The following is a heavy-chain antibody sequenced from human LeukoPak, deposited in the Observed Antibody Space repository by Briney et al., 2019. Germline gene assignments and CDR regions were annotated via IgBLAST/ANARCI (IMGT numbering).Heavy chain of an antibody. CDR1: GGSISSYY. D-gene: IGHD2-15*01. CDR2: IHYSGST. CDR3: ARGDARSGGSCYLDN. Sequence: SETLSLTCTVSGGSISSYYWSWIRQPPGKGLEWIGYIHYSGSTNYNPSLKSRVTISVDTSKNQFSLKLTSVTAADTAVYYCARGDARSGGSCYLDNWGQGTLVTVSS. V-gene: IGHV4-59*08. J-gene: IGHJ4*02.